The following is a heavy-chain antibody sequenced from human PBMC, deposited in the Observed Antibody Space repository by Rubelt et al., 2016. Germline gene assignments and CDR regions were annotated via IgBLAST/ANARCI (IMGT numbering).Heavy chain of an antibody. CDR1: GFTFSSYG. J-gene: IGHJ4*02. Sequence: GGGVVQPGRSLRLSCAASGFTFSSYGMHWVRQAPGKGLEWVAVIWYDGSNKYYADSVKGRFTISRDNSKNTLYLLMNSLRAEDTAVYYCARGGYVGVGLSQVSMGYYLDYWGQGTLGTVSS. V-gene: IGHV3-33*01. CDR2: IWYDGSNK. D-gene: IGHD3-16*01. CDR3: ARGGYVGVGLSQVSMGYYLDY.